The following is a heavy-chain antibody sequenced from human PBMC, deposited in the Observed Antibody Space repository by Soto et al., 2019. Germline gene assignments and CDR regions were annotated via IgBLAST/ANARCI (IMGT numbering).Heavy chain of an antibody. CDR2: TYYRSRWYN. J-gene: IGHJ6*03. CDR3: AGTTSHQWYYMDV. D-gene: IGHD1-7*01. Sequence: SRGLEWLARTYYRSRWYNDYAVSVRSRITVNPDTSKNQFSLQLTYVTPEDTAVYYCAGTTSHQWYYMDVWGKGTTVTVSS. V-gene: IGHV6-1*01.